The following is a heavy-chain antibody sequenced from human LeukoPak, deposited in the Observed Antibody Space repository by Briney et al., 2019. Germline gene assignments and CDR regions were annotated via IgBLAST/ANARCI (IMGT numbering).Heavy chain of an antibody. CDR2: IYYSGST. Sequence: SETLSLTCTVSGGSISSSSYYWGWIRQPPGKGLEWIGSIYYSGSTYYNPSLKSRVTISVDTSKNQFSLKLSSVTAADTAVYYCARHDLYCSSTSCYYYYGMDVWGQGTTVTVS. CDR1: GGSISSSSYY. CDR3: ARHDLYCSSTSCYYYYGMDV. J-gene: IGHJ6*02. V-gene: IGHV4-39*01. D-gene: IGHD2-2*01.